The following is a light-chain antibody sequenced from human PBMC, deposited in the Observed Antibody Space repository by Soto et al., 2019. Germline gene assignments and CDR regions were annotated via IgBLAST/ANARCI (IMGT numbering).Light chain of an antibody. CDR3: QQRSNWPPLMYT. J-gene: IGKJ2*01. CDR2: GAS. Sequence: EIVMTQSPATLSVSPGERATLSCRASQSVSSNLAWYQQKPGQAPRLLIYGASTRATGIPARFSGSGSGTEFTLTISSLQSEDFAVYYCQQRSNWPPLMYTFGQGTKLEIK. CDR1: QSVSSN. V-gene: IGKV3-15*01.